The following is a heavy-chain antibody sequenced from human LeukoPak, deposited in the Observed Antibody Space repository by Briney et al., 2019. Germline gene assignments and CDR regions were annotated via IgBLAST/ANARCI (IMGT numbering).Heavy chain of an antibody. Sequence: PGGSLRLSCAASGFTFTNHWMHWVRQAPGKGLVWVSRIRADGGETNHADSVKGRFTTSRDNAKNILYLQMNSLGAEDTAVYYCGRGAVLGSRSIDYWGQGVLATVSS. CDR2: IRADGGET. CDR1: GFTFTNHW. D-gene: IGHD3-10*01. CDR3: GRGAVLGSRSIDY. J-gene: IGHJ4*02. V-gene: IGHV3-74*01.